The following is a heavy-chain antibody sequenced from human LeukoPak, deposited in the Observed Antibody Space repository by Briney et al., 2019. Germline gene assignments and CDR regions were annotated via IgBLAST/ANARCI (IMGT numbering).Heavy chain of an antibody. CDR1: GGSISSSSYY. CDR2: IYYSGST. D-gene: IGHD2-21*02. V-gene: IGHV4-39*01. Sequence: SETLSLTCTVSGGSISSSSYYWGWIRQPPGKGLEWIGSIYYSGSTYYNPSLKSRVTISVDTSKNQFSLKLSSVTAADTAVYYCARVGVTAVSGDYWGQGTLVTVSS. J-gene: IGHJ4*02. CDR3: ARVGVTAVSGDY.